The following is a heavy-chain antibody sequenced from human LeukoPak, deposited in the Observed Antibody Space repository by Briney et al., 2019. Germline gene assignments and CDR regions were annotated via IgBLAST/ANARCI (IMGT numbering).Heavy chain of an antibody. CDR3: ARSRGQRDAFDI. V-gene: IGHV1-69*13. J-gene: IGHJ3*02. D-gene: IGHD6-25*01. CDR2: IIPIFGTA. Sequence: SVKVSCKASGGTFSSYAISWVRQAPGRGLEWMGGIIPIFGTANYAQKFQGRVTITADESTSTAYMELSSLRSEDTAVYYCARSRGQRDAFDIWGQGTMVTVSS. CDR1: GGTFSSYA.